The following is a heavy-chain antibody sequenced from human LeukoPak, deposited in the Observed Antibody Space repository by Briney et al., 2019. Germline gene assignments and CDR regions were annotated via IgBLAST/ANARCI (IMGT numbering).Heavy chain of an antibody. CDR3: ARDKWELLWCGFDP. D-gene: IGHD1-26*01. CDR2: IYHSGST. V-gene: IGHV4-30-2*01. J-gene: IGHJ5*02. CDR1: GGSISSGGYS. Sequence: PSETLSLTCAVSGGSISSGGYSWSWIRQPPGKGLEWIGYIYHSGSTYYNPSLKSRVTMSVDTSKNQFSLKLSSVTAADTAVYYCARDKWELLWCGFDPWGQGTLVTVSS.